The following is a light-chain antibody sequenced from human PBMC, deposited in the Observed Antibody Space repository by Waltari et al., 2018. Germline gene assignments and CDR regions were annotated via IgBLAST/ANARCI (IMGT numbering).Light chain of an antibody. J-gene: IGLJ3*02. V-gene: IGLV2-14*01. CDR1: SNDVGAHNL. Sequence: QSALTQPASVSGSLGQSISISCAGTSNDVGAHNLVSWYQQYPGRAPKLVIYEVTNRPAGISSRLSGSKSGNTASLTISGLQSEDEAEYFCSSYSTTFTVLFGGGTKVTV. CDR3: SSYSTTFTVL. CDR2: EVT.